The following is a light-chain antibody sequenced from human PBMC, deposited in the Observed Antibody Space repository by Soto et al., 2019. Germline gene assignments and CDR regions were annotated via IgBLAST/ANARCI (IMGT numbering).Light chain of an antibody. V-gene: IGKV1-39*01. J-gene: IGKJ2*01. CDR3: QQSYSTPYT. CDR1: QSISSY. Sequence: DIQMTQSPSSLPAFVGERVTITCRASQSISSYLNWCQQKPGKAPKLLIYAASSLQSGVPSRFSGSGSGTDFTRTISSLQPEDFATYYCQQSYSTPYTFGQGTKLEIK. CDR2: AAS.